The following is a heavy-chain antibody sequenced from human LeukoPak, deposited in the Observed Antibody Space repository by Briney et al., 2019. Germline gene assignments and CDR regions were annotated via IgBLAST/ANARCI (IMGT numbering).Heavy chain of an antibody. CDR1: GFTFGDYA. V-gene: IGHV3-49*04. Sequence: GGSLRLSCTASGFTFGDYAMSWVRQAPGKGLEWVGFIRSKAYGGTTEYAASVKGRFTISRDDSKSIAYLQMNSLKTEDTAVYYCIRAGRWLQIFDYWGQGTLVTVSS. CDR2: IRSKAYGGTT. CDR3: IRAGRWLQIFDY. D-gene: IGHD5-24*01. J-gene: IGHJ4*02.